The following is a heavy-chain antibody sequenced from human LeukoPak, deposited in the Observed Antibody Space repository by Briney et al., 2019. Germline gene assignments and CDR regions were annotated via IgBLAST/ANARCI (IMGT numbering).Heavy chain of an antibody. CDR3: ARELGYCSGGSCYSGRY. J-gene: IGHJ4*02. CDR1: GYTFTGYY. CDR2: INPNSGGT. D-gene: IGHD2-15*01. V-gene: IGHV1-2*06. Sequence: ASVKVSCKASGYTFTGYYMHWVRQAPGRGLEWMGRINPNSGGTNYAQKFQGRVTMTRDTSISTAYMELSRLRSDDTAVYYCARELGYCSGGSCYSGRYWGQGTLVTVSS.